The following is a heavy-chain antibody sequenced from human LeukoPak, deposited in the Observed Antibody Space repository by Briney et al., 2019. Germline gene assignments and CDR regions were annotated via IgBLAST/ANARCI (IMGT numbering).Heavy chain of an antibody. V-gene: IGHV3-74*01. J-gene: IGHJ4*02. D-gene: IGHD2-8*01. CDR1: GFTFSNYW. Sequence: GGSLRLSCAASGFTFSNYWMHWVRQAPGKGLVWVSRINPDGSSTDYADSVKGRFTISRDNARSTLYLQMNSLRVEDTAIYYCVRGTNDWTGIDYRGQGTLVTVSS. CDR2: INPDGSST. CDR3: VRGTNDWTGIDY.